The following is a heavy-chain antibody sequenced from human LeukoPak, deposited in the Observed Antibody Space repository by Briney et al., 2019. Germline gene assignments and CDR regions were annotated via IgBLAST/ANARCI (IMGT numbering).Heavy chain of an antibody. Sequence: GGSLRLSCAASGFTFSRSWMHWVRQGLGKGLMWVSRINIDGTTTDYADPVKGRFTISRDDAKNTLYLQMNSLTVEDTAVYYCVKSMGVNDNWGQGTLVTVSS. D-gene: IGHD1-26*01. V-gene: IGHV3-74*01. CDR3: VKSMGVNDN. CDR2: INIDGTTT. CDR1: GFTFSRSW. J-gene: IGHJ4*02.